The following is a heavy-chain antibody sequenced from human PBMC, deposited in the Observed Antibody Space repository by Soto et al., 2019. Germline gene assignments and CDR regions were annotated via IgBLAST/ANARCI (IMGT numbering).Heavy chain of an antibody. V-gene: IGHV4-59*01. CDR2: IYYSGST. CDR1: GGSISSYY. D-gene: IGHD3-22*01. J-gene: IGHJ4*02. Sequence: SETLSLTCTVSGGSISSYYWSWIRQPPGKGLEWIGYIYYSGSTNYNPSLKSRVTISVDTSKNQFSLKLSSVTAADTAVYYCARERSFFDSSGWYFDYWGQGTLVTVSS. CDR3: ARERSFFDSSGWYFDY.